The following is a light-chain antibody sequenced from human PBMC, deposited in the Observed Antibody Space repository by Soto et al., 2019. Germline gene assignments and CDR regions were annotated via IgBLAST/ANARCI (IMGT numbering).Light chain of an antibody. Sequence: DIVMTQSPDSLAVSLGERATINCKSSQSVLYSSDNKNYLAWYQQKPGQPPKLLIYWASTRESGVPDRFVGSGSGTDFTLTISSLQAEDVAVYYCQQYYITPLTFGPG. J-gene: IGKJ3*01. CDR1: QSVLYSSDNKNY. V-gene: IGKV4-1*01. CDR2: WAS. CDR3: QQYYITPLT.